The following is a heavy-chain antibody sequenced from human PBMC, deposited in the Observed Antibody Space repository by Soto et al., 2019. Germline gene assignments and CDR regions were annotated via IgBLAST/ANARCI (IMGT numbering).Heavy chain of an antibody. CDR1: GFTFSNYA. D-gene: IGHD4-17*01. CDR3: ANSWTTLTTGFDF. V-gene: IGHV3-30*18. J-gene: IGHJ4*02. Sequence: GSLRLSCVASGFTFSNYAMHWVRQAPGKGLGWVAVISSDGSEKYYLDSVRDRFTISRDNSKNTLYLQMNNLRPEDTAMYYCANSWTTLTTGFDFWGQGALVTVSS. CDR2: ISSDGSEK.